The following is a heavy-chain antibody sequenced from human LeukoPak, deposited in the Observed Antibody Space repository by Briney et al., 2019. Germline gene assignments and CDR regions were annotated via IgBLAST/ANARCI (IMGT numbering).Heavy chain of an antibody. CDR3: TTDRSPNYPYYYDSSAEGDAFDI. V-gene: IGHV3-15*01. Sequence: GGSLRLSCAASGFTFSNAWMSWVRQAPGKGLEWVGRIKSKTDGGTTDYAAPVKGRFTISRDDSKNTLYLQMNSLKTEDTAVYYCTTDRSPNYPYYYDSSAEGDAFDIWGQGTMVTVSS. CDR1: GFTFSNAW. D-gene: IGHD3-22*01. CDR2: IKSKTDGGTT. J-gene: IGHJ3*02.